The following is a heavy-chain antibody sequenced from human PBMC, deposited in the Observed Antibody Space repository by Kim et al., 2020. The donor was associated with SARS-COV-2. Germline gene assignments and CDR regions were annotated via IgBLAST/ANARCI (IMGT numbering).Heavy chain of an antibody. J-gene: IGHJ6*02. CDR3: AKDLSPPSSTSIHYGMDV. V-gene: IGHV3-33*06. D-gene: IGHD2-2*01. CDR2: IWYDGSNK. CDR1: GFTFSSYG. Sequence: GGSLRLSCAASGFTFSSYGMHWVRQAPGKGLEWVAVIWYDGSNKYYADSVKGRFTISRDNSKNTLYLQMNSLRAEDTAVYYCAKDLSPPSSTSIHYGMDVWGQGTTVTVSS.